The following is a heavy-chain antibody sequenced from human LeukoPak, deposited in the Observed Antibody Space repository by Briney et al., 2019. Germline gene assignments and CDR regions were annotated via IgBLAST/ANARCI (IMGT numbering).Heavy chain of an antibody. V-gene: IGHV4-34*01. J-gene: IGHJ4*02. CDR2: INHSGST. CDR3: ARVRMNIVVVPAARDFDY. CDR1: GGSFSGYY. D-gene: IGHD2-2*01. Sequence: SETLSLTCAVYGGSFSGYYWSWIRQPPGKGLEWIGEINHSGSTDYNPSLKSRVTISVDTSKNQFSLKLSSVTAADTAVYYCARVRMNIVVVPAARDFDYWGQGTLVTVSS.